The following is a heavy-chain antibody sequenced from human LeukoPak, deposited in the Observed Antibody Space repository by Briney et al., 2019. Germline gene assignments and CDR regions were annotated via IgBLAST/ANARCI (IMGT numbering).Heavy chain of an antibody. Sequence: GGSLRLSCAASGSTFSSYGMHWVRQAPGKGLEWVAFIRYDGSNKYYADSVKGRFTISRDNSKNTLYLQMNSLRAEDTAVYYCAKDYAAAAGIHPIDFDYWGQGTLVTVSS. CDR3: AKDYAAAAGIHPIDFDY. CDR1: GSTFSSYG. CDR2: IRYDGSNK. D-gene: IGHD6-13*01. J-gene: IGHJ4*02. V-gene: IGHV3-30*02.